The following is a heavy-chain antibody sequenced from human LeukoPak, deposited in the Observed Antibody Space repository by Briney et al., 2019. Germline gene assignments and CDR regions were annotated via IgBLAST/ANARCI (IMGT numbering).Heavy chain of an antibody. V-gene: IGHV3-53*01. CDR3: AKGAIFGVVTPFDI. J-gene: IGHJ3*02. CDR1: GFTVSSNY. D-gene: IGHD3-3*01. CDR2: IYSGGST. Sequence: PGGSLRLSCAASGFTVSSNYMSWVRQAPGKGLEWVSVIYSGGSTYYADSVKGRFTISRDNSKNTLYLQMNSLRAEDTAVYYCAKGAIFGVVTPFDIWGQGTMVTVSS.